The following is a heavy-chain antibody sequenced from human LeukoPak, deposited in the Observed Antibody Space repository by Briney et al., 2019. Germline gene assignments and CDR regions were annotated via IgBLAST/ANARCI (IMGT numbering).Heavy chain of an antibody. CDR3: ARVVAAAGTWWFDP. D-gene: IGHD6-13*01. CDR1: GGSISSGSYY. J-gene: IGHJ5*02. V-gene: IGHV4-61*02. Sequence: SETLSFTCTVSGGSISSGSYYWSWIRQPAGKGLEWIGRIYTSGSTNYNPSLKSRVTISVDTSKNQFSLKLSSVTAADTAVYYCARVVAAAGTWWFDPWGQGTLVTVSS. CDR2: IYTSGST.